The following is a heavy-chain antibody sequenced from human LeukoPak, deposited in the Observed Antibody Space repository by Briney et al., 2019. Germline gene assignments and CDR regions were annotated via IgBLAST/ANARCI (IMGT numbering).Heavy chain of an antibody. CDR3: TREQRTYCSSTSCYYPYYYYYYMDV. J-gene: IGHJ6*03. CDR2: IRRKAYGGTT. D-gene: IGHD2-2*01. CDR1: GFTFCDYA. V-gene: IGHV3-49*04. Sequence: SLRLSCTASGFTFCDYAMSWVRQAPGKGVEWVGFIRRKAYGGTTEYAASVKGIFTNSRDESKSIGYRQMDSLKNGDNRVCYCTREQRTYCSSTSCYYPYYYYYYMDVWGKGTTVTISS.